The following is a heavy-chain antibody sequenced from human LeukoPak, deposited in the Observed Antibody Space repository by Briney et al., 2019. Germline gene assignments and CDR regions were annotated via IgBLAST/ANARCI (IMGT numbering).Heavy chain of an antibody. Sequence: GGSLRLSCAASGFTFSSYAMSWVRQAPGKGLEWASAISGSGGSTYYADSVKGRFTISRDNSKNTLYLQMNSLRAEDTAVYYCAKGCASSGYYPVDYWGQGTLVTVSS. D-gene: IGHD3-22*01. J-gene: IGHJ4*02. CDR1: GFTFSSYA. CDR2: ISGSGGST. CDR3: AKGCASSGYYPVDY. V-gene: IGHV3-23*01.